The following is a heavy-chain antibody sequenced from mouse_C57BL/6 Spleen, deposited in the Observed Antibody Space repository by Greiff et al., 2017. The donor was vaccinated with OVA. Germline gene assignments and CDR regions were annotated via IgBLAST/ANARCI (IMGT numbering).Heavy chain of an antibody. CDR2: IDPSDSET. V-gene: IGHV1-52*01. CDR3: AIGDYDDAMDY. J-gene: IGHJ4*01. Sequence: VQLQQPGAELVRPGSSVKLSCKASGYTFTSYWMHWVKQRPIQGLEWIGNIDPSDSETHYNQKFKDKATLTVDKSSSTAYMQLSSLTSEDSAVYYCAIGDYDDAMDYWGQGTSVTVSS. D-gene: IGHD2-4*01. CDR1: GYTFTSYW.